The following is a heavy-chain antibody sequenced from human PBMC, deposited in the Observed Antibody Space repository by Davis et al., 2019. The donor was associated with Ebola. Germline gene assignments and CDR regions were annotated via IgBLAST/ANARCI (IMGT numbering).Heavy chain of an antibody. CDR1: GGTFSSYT. Sequence: SVKVSCKASGGTFSSYTISWVRQAPGQGLEWMGRIIPILGIANYAQKFQGRVTITADKSTSTAYMELSSLRSEDTAVYYCAGSAAAGTHWFDPWGQGTLVTVSS. V-gene: IGHV1-69*02. D-gene: IGHD6-13*01. CDR2: IIPILGIA. J-gene: IGHJ5*02. CDR3: AGSAAAGTHWFDP.